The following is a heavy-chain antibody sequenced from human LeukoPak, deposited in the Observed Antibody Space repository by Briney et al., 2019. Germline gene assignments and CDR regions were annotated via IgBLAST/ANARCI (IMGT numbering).Heavy chain of an antibody. CDR1: GFTFGSYA. CDR3: AKRASPPYYFDY. V-gene: IGHV3-23*01. Sequence: TGGSLRLSCAASGFTFGSYAMSWVRQAPGKGLEWVSAISTSGGSTYYADSVKGRFTISRDNSKNTLYLQMNSLSAEDTAVYYCAKRASPPYYFDYWGQGTLVTVSS. J-gene: IGHJ4*02. CDR2: ISTSGGST.